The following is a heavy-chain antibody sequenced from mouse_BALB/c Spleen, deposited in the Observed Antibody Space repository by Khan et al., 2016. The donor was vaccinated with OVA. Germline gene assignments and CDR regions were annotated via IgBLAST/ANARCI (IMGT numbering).Heavy chain of an antibody. CDR3: ARICGGDFDY. CDR2: ISYSGNT. CDR1: GYSITSDYA. V-gene: IGHV3-2*02. J-gene: IGHJ2*01. Sequence: EVQLVESGPGLVKPSQSLSLTCTVTGYSITSDYAWYWIRQFPGNKLEWLGFISYSGNTNYNPSLKSRISIPCDTNKNQFFLQLNSVTTEDTATYYCARICGGDFDYWGQGTTLTVSS.